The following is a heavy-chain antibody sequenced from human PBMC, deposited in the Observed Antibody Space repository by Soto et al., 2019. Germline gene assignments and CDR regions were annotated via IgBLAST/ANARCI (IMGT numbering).Heavy chain of an antibody. CDR2: IYYSGST. CDR1: GGSISSSSYY. CDR3: ARGITMVRGVIIIMGWFDP. Sequence: QLQLQESGPGLVKPSETLSLTCTVSGGSISSSSYYWGWIRQPPGKGLEWIGSIYYSGSTYYNPSLQSRVTISVDTSKNQFSLKLSSVTAADTAVYYCARGITMVRGVIIIMGWFDPWGQGTLVTVSS. D-gene: IGHD3-10*01. J-gene: IGHJ5*02. V-gene: IGHV4-39*01.